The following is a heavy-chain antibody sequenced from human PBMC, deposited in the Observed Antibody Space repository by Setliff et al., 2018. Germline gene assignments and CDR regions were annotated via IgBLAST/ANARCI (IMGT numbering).Heavy chain of an antibody. V-gene: IGHV4-61*09. CDR3: VRDLPELTGRSFDP. CDR2: IYTSGST. Sequence: SETLSLTCTVSGDSISSRRSYWGWFRQPAGKGLEWIGQIYTSGSTNYNPSLKSRVTISVDTSKNQFSLKLTSVTAADTAVYYCVRDLPELTGRSFDPWGQGTQVTVSS. CDR1: GDSISSRRSY. J-gene: IGHJ5*01. D-gene: IGHD7-27*01.